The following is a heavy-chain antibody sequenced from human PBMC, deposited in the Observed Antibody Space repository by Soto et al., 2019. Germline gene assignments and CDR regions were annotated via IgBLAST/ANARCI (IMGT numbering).Heavy chain of an antibody. Sequence: EVQLLESGGGLVQPGGSLRLSCAASGFTVSSYAMSWVCQAPRKGLEWVSTISTSGGGTYSAVTVKGRFTISRDNSKNTVYLQMRSLRAEDTAVYYCYKPPMTTVWGTFDIWGQGTKVTVSS. CDR3: YKPPMTTVWGTFDI. CDR1: GFTVSSYA. CDR2: ISTSGGGT. D-gene: IGHD4-17*01. V-gene: IGHV3-23*01. J-gene: IGHJ3*02.